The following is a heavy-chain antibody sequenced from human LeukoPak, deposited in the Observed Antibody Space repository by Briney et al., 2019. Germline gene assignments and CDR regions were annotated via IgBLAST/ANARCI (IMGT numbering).Heavy chain of an antibody. CDR1: GFTFSSYR. CDR3: ARVTTGTTADAFDI. Sequence: GGPLRLSCGASGFTFSSYRLNLVREAPGTGLEWVSSIGSSSSYLYYADSVKGRCTISRDNANNSLYLQMNSLRAEDTAVYDCARVTTGTTADAFDIWGQGTMVTVSS. V-gene: IGHV3-21*01. D-gene: IGHD1-1*01. J-gene: IGHJ3*02. CDR2: IGSSSSYL.